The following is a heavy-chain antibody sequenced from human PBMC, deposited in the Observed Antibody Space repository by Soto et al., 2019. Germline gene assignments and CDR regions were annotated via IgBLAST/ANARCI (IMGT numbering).Heavy chain of an antibody. V-gene: IGHV4-34*01. CDR1: GGSFSGYY. CDR3: ARGGGDCTNGVCYFQYYYYGMDV. CDR2: INHSGST. Sequence: SETLSLTCAVYGGSFSGYYWSWIRQPPGKGLEWIGEINHSGSTNYNPSLKSRVTISVDTSKNQFCLKLGSVTAADTAVYYCARGGGDCTNGVCYFQYYYYGMDVWGQGTTVTVSS. D-gene: IGHD2-8*01. J-gene: IGHJ6*02.